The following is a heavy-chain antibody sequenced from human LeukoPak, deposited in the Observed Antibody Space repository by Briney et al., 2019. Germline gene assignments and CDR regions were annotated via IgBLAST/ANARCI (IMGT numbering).Heavy chain of an antibody. V-gene: IGHV4-34*01. CDR3: ARHTMVRGVMFDY. D-gene: IGHD3-10*01. J-gene: IGHJ4*02. Sequence: SETLSLTCAVYGGSFSGYYWSWIRQPPGKGLEWIGEINHSGSTNYNPSLKSRVTISVDTSKNQFSLKLSSVTAADTAVYYCARHTMVRGVMFDYWGQGTLVTVSS. CDR1: GGSFSGYY. CDR2: INHSGST.